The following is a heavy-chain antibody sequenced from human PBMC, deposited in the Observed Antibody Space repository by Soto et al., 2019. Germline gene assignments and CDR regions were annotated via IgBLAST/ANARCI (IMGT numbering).Heavy chain of an antibody. CDR2: IYPGDSHT. CDR1: EDTFSSYW. J-gene: IGHJ4*01. V-gene: IGHV5-51*01. CDR3: ATLDRSNIFSGPDY. D-gene: IGHD1-1*01. Sequence: PGGSLKISCNASEDTFSSYWIAWVRQMPGKGLECMGIIYPGDSHTKYSPSFQGQVTISADKSISTAYLQWSSLKASDTAMYCCATLDRSNIFSGPDYWGHGPQVTVSS.